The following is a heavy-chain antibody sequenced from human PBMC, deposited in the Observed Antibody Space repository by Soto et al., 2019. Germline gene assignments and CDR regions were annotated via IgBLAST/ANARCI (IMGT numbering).Heavy chain of an antibody. J-gene: IGHJ6*03. CDR3: ARGLILWFGELSRRGGYYYCMDV. D-gene: IGHD3-10*01. CDR2: INDSGNI. V-gene: IGHV4-34*01. CDR1: GGSFSGYQ. Sequence: QVQLQQWGAGLLKPSETLSLTCAVYGGSFSGYQWSWIRQTPGKGLEWIGEINDSGNINYNPSLKSRVTILLDTPKKQISLKLSSVTAADSVVYYCARGLILWFGELSRRGGYYYCMDVWGKGTTVTVYS.